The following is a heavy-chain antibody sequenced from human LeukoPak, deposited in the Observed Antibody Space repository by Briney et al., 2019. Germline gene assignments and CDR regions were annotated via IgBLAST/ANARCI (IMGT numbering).Heavy chain of an antibody. CDR3: AKKYYYGSGTYIFYFDY. V-gene: IGHV3-23*01. J-gene: IGHJ4*02. Sequence: PGGSLRLSCAASGFTFSSYAMSWVRQAPGQGLEWVSAISGSGGSTDYTDPVKGRFTISRDDSESTLSLQMNSLRAEDTALYYCAKKYYYGSGTYIFYFDYWGQGTPVTVSS. CDR1: GFTFSSYA. D-gene: IGHD3-10*01. CDR2: ISGSGGST.